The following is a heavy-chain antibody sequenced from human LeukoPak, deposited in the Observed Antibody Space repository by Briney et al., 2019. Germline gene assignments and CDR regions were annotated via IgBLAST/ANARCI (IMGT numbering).Heavy chain of an antibody. CDR1: GYILTELS. D-gene: IGHD2/OR15-2a*01. J-gene: IGHJ5*02. CDR3: ATVLLSMAAGPPGWFDP. Sequence: ASVKVSCKVSGYILTELSMHWVRQAPGKGLEWMGGFDPEDGETIYAQKFQGRVTMTEDTSTDTAYMELSSLRSEDTAVYYCATVLLSMAAGPPGWFDPWGQGTLVTVSS. CDR2: FDPEDGET. V-gene: IGHV1-24*01.